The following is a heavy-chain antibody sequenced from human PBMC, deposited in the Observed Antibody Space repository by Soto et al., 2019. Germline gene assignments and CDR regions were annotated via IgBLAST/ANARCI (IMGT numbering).Heavy chain of an antibody. J-gene: IGHJ5*02. Sequence: PWGSLRLSCVASGFTFISYAITLFRHAPWKCLEWVSGISGSGSSTSYADSVKGRFTISRDSSKNTLYLQMNNVRAEDTAVYYCAKRNGSGQRGYWFDPWGQGTLVTVSS. CDR3: AKRNGSGQRGYWFDP. CDR1: GFTFISYA. CDR2: ISGSGSST. D-gene: IGHD3-10*01. V-gene: IGHV3-23*01.